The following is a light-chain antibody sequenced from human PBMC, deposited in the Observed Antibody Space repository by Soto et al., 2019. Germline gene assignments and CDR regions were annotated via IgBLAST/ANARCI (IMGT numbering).Light chain of an antibody. J-gene: IGLJ3*02. CDR1: SVDINY. Sequence: QSALTQPPSASGSRGQSVTISCTGTSVDINYVSWFQQHPGKAPKLIICEVTKRPSGVPDRFSGSKSGHTASLTVSGLQDDDEADYYCSSYAGRDIWVFGGGTKLTVL. CDR3: SSYAGRDIWV. V-gene: IGLV2-8*01. CDR2: EVT.